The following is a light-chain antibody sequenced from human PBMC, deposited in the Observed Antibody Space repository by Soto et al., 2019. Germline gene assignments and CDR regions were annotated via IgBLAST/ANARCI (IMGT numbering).Light chain of an antibody. Sequence: EIVLTQSPGTLSLSPGERATLSCRTRQSVSNTYLAWYQQKPGKAPRLLIYGASSRDTGIPDRFSGSGSGTDFTLTISRLEPEDFAVYYCQQYCTSPPVYACGQGTKLEIK. CDR1: QSVSNTY. CDR2: GAS. V-gene: IGKV3-20*01. CDR3: QQYCTSPPVYA. J-gene: IGKJ2*01.